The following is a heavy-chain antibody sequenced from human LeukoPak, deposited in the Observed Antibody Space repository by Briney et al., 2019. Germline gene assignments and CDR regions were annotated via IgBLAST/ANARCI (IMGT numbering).Heavy chain of an antibody. CDR2: ISGSGGST. Sequence: QPGGSLRLSCAASGFTFSSYAMSWVRQAPGKGLEWVSDISGSGGSTYYADPVKGRFTISRDNSKNTLYLQMNSLRAEDTAVYYCAKDPDYYDSSGDYWGQGTLVTVSS. D-gene: IGHD3-22*01. CDR3: AKDPDYYDSSGDY. V-gene: IGHV3-23*01. CDR1: GFTFSSYA. J-gene: IGHJ4*02.